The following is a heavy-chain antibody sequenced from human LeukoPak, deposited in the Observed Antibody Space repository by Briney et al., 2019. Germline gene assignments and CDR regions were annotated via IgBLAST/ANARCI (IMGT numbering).Heavy chain of an antibody. V-gene: IGHV3-11*04. CDR2: ISGSGSTI. CDR3: ARDLLTTVTPV. D-gene: IGHD4-11*01. Sequence: GGSLRLSCAASGFTFSDYYMSWIRQAPGKGLEWVSYISGSGSTIYDADSVRGRFTISRDNAKNSLYLQMNSLRAEDTGVYYCARDLLTTVTPVWGQGTLVTVSS. J-gene: IGHJ4*02. CDR1: GFTFSDYY.